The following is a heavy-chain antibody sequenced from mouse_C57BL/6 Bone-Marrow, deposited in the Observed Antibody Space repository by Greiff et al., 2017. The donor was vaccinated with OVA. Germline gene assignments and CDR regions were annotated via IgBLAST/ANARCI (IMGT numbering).Heavy chain of an antibody. J-gene: IGHJ3*01. CDR2: IRSKSNNYAT. CDR3: VRHEGEGTAWFAY. Sequence: EVKLMESGGGLVQPKGSLKLSCAASGFSFNTYAMNWVRQAPGKGLEWVARIRSKSNNYATYYADSVKDRFTISRDDSESMLYLQMNNLKTEDTAMYYCVRHEGEGTAWFAYWGQGTLVTVSA. D-gene: IGHD2-14*01. V-gene: IGHV10-1*01. CDR1: GFSFNTYA.